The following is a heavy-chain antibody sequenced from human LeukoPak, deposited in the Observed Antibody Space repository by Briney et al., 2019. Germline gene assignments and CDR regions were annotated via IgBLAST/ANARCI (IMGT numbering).Heavy chain of an antibody. V-gene: IGHV3-53*05. CDR2: IYSGGST. J-gene: IGHJ3*02. D-gene: IGHD6-19*01. CDR3: ARERSSGRAAFDI. Sequence: PGGSLRLSCAASGFTVSSNYMSWVRQAPGKGLECVSLIYSGGSTYYADSVKGRFTISRDNSKNTLYLQMNSLRAEDTAVYYCARERSSGRAAFDIWGQGTMVTVSS. CDR1: GFTVSSNY.